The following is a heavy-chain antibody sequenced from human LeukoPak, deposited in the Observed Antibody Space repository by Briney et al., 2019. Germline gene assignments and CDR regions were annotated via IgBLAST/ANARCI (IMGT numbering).Heavy chain of an antibody. V-gene: IGHV3-30-3*01. D-gene: IGHD1-26*01. J-gene: IGHJ4*02. CDR3: TRGQIVGADARVDY. CDR2: ISYDGSDK. Sequence: GGSLRLSCTASGFTFSSYSIHWVRQAPGKGLEWVADISYDGSDKNYADSVKGRFTIARDNPKNTLYLQMNSLRAEDTALYYCTRGQIVGADARVDYWGQGTLVTVSS. CDR1: GFTFSSYS.